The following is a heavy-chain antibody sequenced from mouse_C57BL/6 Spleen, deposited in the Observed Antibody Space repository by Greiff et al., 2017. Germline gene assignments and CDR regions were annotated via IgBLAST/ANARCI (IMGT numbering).Heavy chain of an antibody. CDR2: IYPGDGDT. Sequence: QVHVKQSGAELVKPGASVKISCKASGYAFSSYWMNWVKQRPGKGLEWIGQIYPGDGDTNYNGKFKGKATLTADKSSSTAYMQLSSRTSEDSAVYFCARGGLGLAWFAYWGQGTLVTVSA. CDR3: ARGGLGLAWFAY. V-gene: IGHV1-80*01. CDR1: GYAFSSYW. J-gene: IGHJ3*01. D-gene: IGHD4-1*01.